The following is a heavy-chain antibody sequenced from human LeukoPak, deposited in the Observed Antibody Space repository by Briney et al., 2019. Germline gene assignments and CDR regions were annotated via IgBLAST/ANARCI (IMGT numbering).Heavy chain of an antibody. V-gene: IGHV3-23*01. Sequence: GGSLRLSCAASGFTFGSHGMNWVRQAPGKGLEWVSSISGSGGHTYYADSVKGRFTISRDNSKNTLYLQMNSLRVEDTAVYYCAKDRSGSYYFDYWGQGTLVTVSS. J-gene: IGHJ4*02. D-gene: IGHD3-10*01. CDR1: GFTFGSHG. CDR2: ISGSGGHT. CDR3: AKDRSGSYYFDY.